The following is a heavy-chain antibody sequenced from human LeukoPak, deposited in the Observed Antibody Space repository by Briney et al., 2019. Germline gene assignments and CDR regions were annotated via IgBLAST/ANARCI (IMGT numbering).Heavy chain of an antibody. CDR3: ARDRVQDSSSSNFDY. V-gene: IGHV3-21*01. J-gene: IGHJ4*02. D-gene: IGHD6-6*01. CDR2: ITSTGGYI. CDR1: GFTFSSYN. Sequence: GGSLRLSSAASGFTFSSYNMYWVRQAPGKGLEGVSSITSTGGYIYYADSVKGRFTISRDNSKNTLYLQMNSLRAEDTAVYYCARDRVQDSSSSNFDYWGQGTLVTVSS.